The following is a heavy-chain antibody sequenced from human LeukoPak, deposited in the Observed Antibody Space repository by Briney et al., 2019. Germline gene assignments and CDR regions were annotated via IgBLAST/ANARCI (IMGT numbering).Heavy chain of an antibody. V-gene: IGHV4-59*01. Sequence: SGTLSLTCTVSGGSISSYYWSWIRQPPGKGLEWIGYIYYSGSTNYNPSLKSRVTISVDTSKNQFSLKLSSVTAADTAVYYCARAEYYFDYWGQGTLVTVSS. CDR1: GGSISSYY. CDR3: ARAEYYFDY. J-gene: IGHJ4*02. D-gene: IGHD3-10*01. CDR2: IYYSGST.